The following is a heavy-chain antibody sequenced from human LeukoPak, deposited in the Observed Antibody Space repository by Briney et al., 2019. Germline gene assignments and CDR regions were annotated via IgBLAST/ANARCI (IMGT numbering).Heavy chain of an antibody. J-gene: IGHJ4*02. D-gene: IGHD3-16*02. Sequence: SVKVSFKASGGTFSSYAISWVRQAPGQGLEWMGGITPIFGTANYAQKFQGRVTITADKSTSTAYMELSSLRSEDTAVYYCAKSRELSLYYFDYWGQGTLVTVSS. CDR2: ITPIFGTA. CDR3: AKSRELSLYYFDY. CDR1: GGTFSSYA. V-gene: IGHV1-69*06.